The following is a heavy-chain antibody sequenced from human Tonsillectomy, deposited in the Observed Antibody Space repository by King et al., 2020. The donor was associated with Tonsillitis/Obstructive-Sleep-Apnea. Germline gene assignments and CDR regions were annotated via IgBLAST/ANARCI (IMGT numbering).Heavy chain of an antibody. J-gene: IGHJ6*03. CDR2: IYPGDSDT. CDR1: GYSFTTYW. D-gene: IGHD2-2*01. V-gene: IGHV5-51*01. CDR3: ARYEVVWDSYYMDV. Sequence: QLVQSGAEVKKPGESLKISCKGSGYSFTTYWIGWVRQMPGKGLEWMGIIYPGDSDTRYSPSFQGQVTMLVDKSISTSYLQWNILKASATAIYYCARYEVVWDSYYMDVCGKGSTVTVSS.